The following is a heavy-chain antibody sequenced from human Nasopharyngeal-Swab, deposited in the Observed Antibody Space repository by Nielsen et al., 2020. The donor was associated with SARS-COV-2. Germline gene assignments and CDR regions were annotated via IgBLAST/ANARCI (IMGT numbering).Heavy chain of an antibody. V-gene: IGHV4-31*03. Sequence: TLSLTCTVSGGSISSGGYYWSWIRQHPGKGLEWIGYIYYSGSTYYNPSLKSRVTISVDTSKNQFSLKLSSVTAADTAVYYCAREGIVVVPAAMDPDYYYYYMDVWGKGTTVTVSS. CDR1: GGSISSGGYY. D-gene: IGHD2-2*01. CDR3: AREGIVVVPAAMDPDYYYYYMDV. J-gene: IGHJ6*03. CDR2: IYYSGST.